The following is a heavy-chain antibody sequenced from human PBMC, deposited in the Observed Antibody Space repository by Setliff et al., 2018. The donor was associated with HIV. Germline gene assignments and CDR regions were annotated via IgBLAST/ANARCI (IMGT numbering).Heavy chain of an antibody. CDR1: GGSISTYS. J-gene: IGHJ4*02. CDR2: IQSSGRI. CDR3: ARDESQVEVHRGYSYGSFDY. Sequence: SETLSLTCTVSGGSISTYSWTWIRQSPGKGLEWIAYIQSSGRINYSPSLNSRATIPVDTSKNQISLKLTSVTAADTAVYYCARDESQVEVHRGYSYGSFDYWGQGTLVTVSS. V-gene: IGHV4-4*08. D-gene: IGHD5-18*01.